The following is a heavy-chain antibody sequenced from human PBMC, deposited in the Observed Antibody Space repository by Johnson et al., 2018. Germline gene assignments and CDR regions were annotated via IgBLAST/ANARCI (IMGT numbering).Heavy chain of an antibody. CDR1: GFVFSNYA. CDR3: AKSPADVWSGTEAFEV. Sequence: VQLQESGGGVVQPGRSLRLSCAASGFVFSNYAMHWVRQVPGEGLEWVSAISGSGGSTFYADSVKGRFAISRDNSKNTRFLQMNSLRAEDTAVYYCAKSPADVWSGTEAFEVGGQGTMVTISS. D-gene: IGHD3-3*01. CDR2: ISGSGGST. V-gene: IGHV3-23*01. J-gene: IGHJ3*01.